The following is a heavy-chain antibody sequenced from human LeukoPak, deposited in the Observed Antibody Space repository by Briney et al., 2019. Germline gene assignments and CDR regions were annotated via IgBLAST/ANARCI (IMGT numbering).Heavy chain of an antibody. J-gene: IGHJ4*02. D-gene: IGHD3-22*01. Sequence: GGSLRLSCAASGFTVSSNYMSWVRQAPGKGLEWVSVIYSGGSTYYADSVKGRFTIFRDNSKNTLYLQMNSLRAEDTAVYYRARGTYYYDSSGYHPPDYWGQGTLVTVSS. V-gene: IGHV3-53*01. CDR3: ARGTYYYDSSGYHPPDY. CDR2: IYSGGST. CDR1: GFTVSSNY.